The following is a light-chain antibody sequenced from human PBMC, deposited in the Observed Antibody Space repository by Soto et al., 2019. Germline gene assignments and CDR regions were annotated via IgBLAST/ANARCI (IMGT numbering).Light chain of an antibody. CDR2: AAS. J-gene: IGKJ3*01. Sequence: DIQMTQSPSSLSASVGDRVTITCRASQSISSYLNWYQQKPGKAPKLLIYAASSLQSGVPSRFSGSGSGTDFTLTISSLQPEDFATYYCQQSYSTPPDTFGPGTKVYI. V-gene: IGKV1-39*01. CDR3: QQSYSTPPDT. CDR1: QSISSY.